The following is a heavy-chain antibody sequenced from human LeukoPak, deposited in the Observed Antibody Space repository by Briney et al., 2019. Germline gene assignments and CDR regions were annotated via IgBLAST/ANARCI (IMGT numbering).Heavy chain of an antibody. Sequence: SPTLYLTCTVSGASITTYSWNWIRQPAGKGLEWIGRIHGNGSTNYNPSLKSRVTMSLDTSKSQFSLKLPSVTAADTALYYCARDMVSTWPYFYSYYYMDVWGQGTTVAVSS. V-gene: IGHV4-4*07. CDR3: ARDMVSTWPYFYSYYYMDV. D-gene: IGHD6-13*01. J-gene: IGHJ6*03. CDR2: IHGNGST. CDR1: GASITTYS.